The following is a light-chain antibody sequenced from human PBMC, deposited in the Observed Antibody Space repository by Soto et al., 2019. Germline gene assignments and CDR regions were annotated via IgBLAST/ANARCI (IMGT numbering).Light chain of an antibody. CDR2: SNN. J-gene: IGLJ1*01. V-gene: IGLV1-44*01. CDR1: ISNIGSNT. CDR3: ISYTVSRSYV. Sequence: QSVLTQPPSASGTPGQRVTISCSGSISNIGSNTVNWYQWLPGTAPKLLIYSNNQRPSGAPDRFSGSKSGTSASLAISGPQSEDEADYYCISYTVSRSYVFGPGTKLTVL.